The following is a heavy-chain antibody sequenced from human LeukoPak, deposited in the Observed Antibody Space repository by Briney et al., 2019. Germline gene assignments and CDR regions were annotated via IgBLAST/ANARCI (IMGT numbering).Heavy chain of an antibody. CDR3: ARDAGSSWSKNWFDP. V-gene: IGHV4-59*01. Sequence: SETLSLTCTVSGGSISSYYWSWIRQPPGKGLEWIGYIYYSGSTNYNPSLKSRVTISVDTSKNQFSLKLSPVTAADTAVYYCARDAGSSWSKNWFDPWGQGTLVTVSS. CDR2: IYYSGST. CDR1: GGSISSYY. D-gene: IGHD6-13*01. J-gene: IGHJ5*02.